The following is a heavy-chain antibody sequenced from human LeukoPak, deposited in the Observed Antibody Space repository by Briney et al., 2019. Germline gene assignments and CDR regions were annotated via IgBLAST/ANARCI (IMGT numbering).Heavy chain of an antibody. CDR3: ARDQIAAAGMDYYYGMDV. CDR1: GGTFSSYA. J-gene: IGHJ6*02. V-gene: IGHV1-69*04. CDR2: IIPILGIA. Sequence: SVKVSCKASGGTFSSYAISWVRQATGQGLEWMGRIIPILGIANYAQKFQGRVTTTADKSTSTAYMELSSLRSEDTAVYYCARDQIAAAGMDYYYGMDVWGQGTTVTVSS. D-gene: IGHD6-13*01.